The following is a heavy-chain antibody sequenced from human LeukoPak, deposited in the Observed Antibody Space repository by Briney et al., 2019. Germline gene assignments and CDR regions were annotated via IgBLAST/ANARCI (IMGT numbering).Heavy chain of an antibody. CDR1: GGSISSGGYY. D-gene: IGHD1-26*01. V-gene: IGHV4-31*03. J-gene: IGHJ4*02. Sequence: SETLSLTCTVSGGSISSGGYYWSWIRQHPGKGLEWIGYIYYSGSTYYNPSLKSRVTISVDTSKNQFSLKLSSVIAADTAVYYCARSELRTSKYYFDYWGQGTLVTVSS. CDR2: IYYSGST. CDR3: ARSELRTSKYYFDY.